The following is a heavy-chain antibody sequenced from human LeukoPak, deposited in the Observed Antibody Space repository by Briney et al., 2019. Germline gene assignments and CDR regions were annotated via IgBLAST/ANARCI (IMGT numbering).Heavy chain of an antibody. J-gene: IGHJ4*02. D-gene: IGHD5-18*01. CDR2: IYPSDSDT. Sequence: GESLKISCQGFGYSFSGNWIGWVRQMPGKGLEWMGIIYPSDSDTRYSPSSQGLVTISADQSINTAYLQWSSLKASDTAIYYCARRKENTAMPPGGCEFDSWGQGTLVIVSS. CDR1: GYSFSGNW. V-gene: IGHV5-51*01. CDR3: ARRKENTAMPPGGCEFDS.